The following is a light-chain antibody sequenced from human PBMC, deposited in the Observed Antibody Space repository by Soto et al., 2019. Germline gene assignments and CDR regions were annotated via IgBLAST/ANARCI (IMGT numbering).Light chain of an antibody. CDR1: QSISSY. J-gene: IGKJ1*01. CDR2: AAS. CDR3: QQYNSYSGT. V-gene: IGKV1-5*01. Sequence: DIQMTQSPSSLSASVGARVPITCRASQSISSYLNWYQQKPGKAPKLLIYAASSLESGVPSRFSGSGSGTEFTLTISSLQPDDFATYYCQQYNSYSGTFGQGTKVDIK.